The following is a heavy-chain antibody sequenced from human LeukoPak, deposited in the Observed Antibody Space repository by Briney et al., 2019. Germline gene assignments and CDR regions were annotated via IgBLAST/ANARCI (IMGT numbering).Heavy chain of an antibody. CDR3: ARVPTVTFFDH. J-gene: IGHJ4*02. CDR1: GGSFSGYY. CDR2: INHSGST. Sequence: SETLSLTCAVYGGSFSGYYWSWIRQPPGKGLEWIGEINHSGSTNYNPSLTSRVTISVDTSKNQFSLKLSSVTAAGTAVYYCARVPTVTFFDHWGQGTLVTVSS. V-gene: IGHV4-34*01. D-gene: IGHD4-17*01.